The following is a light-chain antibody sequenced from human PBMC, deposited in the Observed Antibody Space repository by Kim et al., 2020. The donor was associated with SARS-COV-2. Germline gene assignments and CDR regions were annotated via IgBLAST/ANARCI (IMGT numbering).Light chain of an antibody. CDR2: QDS. CDR1: KLGDKY. Sequence: PGQPPSITCSGDKLGDKYACWYQQKPGQSPVLVIYQDSKRPPGIPERFSGSNSGNTATLTISGTQAMDEADYYCQAWDSSTAVFGGGTQLTVL. V-gene: IGLV3-1*01. J-gene: IGLJ2*01. CDR3: QAWDSSTAV.